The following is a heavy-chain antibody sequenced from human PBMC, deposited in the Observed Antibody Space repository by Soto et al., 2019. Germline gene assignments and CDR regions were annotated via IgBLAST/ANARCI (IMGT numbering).Heavy chain of an antibody. Sequence: GGSLRLSCAASGFTFSSYSMNWVRQAPGKGLEWVSYISSSSSYIYYADSVKGRFTISRDNAKNSLYLQMNSLRAEDTAVYYCARGRSTGYDILTGYSPKPMDYWGQGTLVTVSS. V-gene: IGHV3-21*01. CDR1: GFTFSSYS. CDR2: ISSSSSYI. D-gene: IGHD3-9*01. CDR3: ARGRSTGYDILTGYSPKPMDY. J-gene: IGHJ4*02.